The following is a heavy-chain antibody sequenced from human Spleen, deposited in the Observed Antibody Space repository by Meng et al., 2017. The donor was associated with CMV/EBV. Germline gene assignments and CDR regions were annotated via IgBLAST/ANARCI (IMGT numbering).Heavy chain of an antibody. D-gene: IGHD3-22*01. CDR3: AKEEYYYDSSGCDY. CDR2: IRYDGSNK. J-gene: IGHJ4*02. V-gene: IGHV3-30*02. Sequence: SGFTFSSYGMHWVRKAPGKGLEWVAFIRYDGSNKYYADSVKGRFTISRDNSKNTLYLQMNSLRAEDTAVYYCAKEEYYYDSSGCDYWGQGTLVTVSS. CDR1: GFTFSSYG.